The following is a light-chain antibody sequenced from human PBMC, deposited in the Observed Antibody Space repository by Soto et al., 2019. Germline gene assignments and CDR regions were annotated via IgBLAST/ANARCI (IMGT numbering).Light chain of an antibody. Sequence: SYELTQPSSVSVSPGQTARITCSGDVLAKKYARWFQQKPGQAPVLVIYKDSERPSGIPERFSGSSSGTTVTLTISGAQVEDEADYYCYSAAYRVFGGGTKLTVL. J-gene: IGLJ2*01. V-gene: IGLV3-27*01. CDR2: KDS. CDR3: YSAAYRV. CDR1: VLAKKY.